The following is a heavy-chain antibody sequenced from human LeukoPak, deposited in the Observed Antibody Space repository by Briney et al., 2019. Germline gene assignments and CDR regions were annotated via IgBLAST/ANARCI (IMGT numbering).Heavy chain of an antibody. D-gene: IGHD3-10*01. Sequence: GASVKVSCKASGYTFTGYYMHWVRQAPGQGLEWMGWINPNSGGTNYAQKFQGRVTMTRDTSISTAYMELSRLRSDDTAVYYCARAYYYGSGSYYWAYYYYYYMDVWGKGTTVTVSS. J-gene: IGHJ6*03. V-gene: IGHV1-2*02. CDR1: GYTFTGYY. CDR2: INPNSGGT. CDR3: ARAYYYGSGSYYWAYYYYYYMDV.